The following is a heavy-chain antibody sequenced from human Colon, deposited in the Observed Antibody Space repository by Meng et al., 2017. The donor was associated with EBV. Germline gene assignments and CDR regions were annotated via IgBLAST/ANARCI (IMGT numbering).Heavy chain of an antibody. D-gene: IGHD3-10*01. CDR2: IFYTGSA. J-gene: IGHJ5*02. CDR1: SGSISRGGYY. V-gene: IGHV4-30-4*01. CDR3: ARDQIGGDGWFDP. Sequence: QVELQEAGPGLVKPSQTLSLTCAAPSGSISRGGYYWTWIRQPPGKGLEWIGYIFYTGSAYHNPSLKSRVTISLDTSKNQFSLKLSSVTAADTAVYYCARDQIGGDGWFDPWGRRTLVTVSS.